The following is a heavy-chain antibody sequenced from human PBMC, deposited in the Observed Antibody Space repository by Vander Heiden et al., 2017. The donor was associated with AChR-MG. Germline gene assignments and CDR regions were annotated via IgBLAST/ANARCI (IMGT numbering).Heavy chain of an antibody. D-gene: IGHD1-7*01. Sequence: EVQLVESGGGLVQPGGSLRLSCAASGFTFSSYEMNWVRQAPGKGLEWVSYISSSGSTIYYADSVKGRFTISRDNAKNSLYLQMNSLRAEDTAVYYCARLNWNYGFDYWGQGTLVTVSS. CDR1: GFTFSSYE. J-gene: IGHJ4*02. CDR2: ISSSGSTI. V-gene: IGHV3-48*03. CDR3: ARLNWNYGFDY.